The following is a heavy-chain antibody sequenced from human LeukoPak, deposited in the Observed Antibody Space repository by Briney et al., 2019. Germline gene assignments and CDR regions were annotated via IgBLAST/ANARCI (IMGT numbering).Heavy chain of an antibody. CDR3: ARDRLLYGNYYGMDV. CDR2: IYHSGST. CDR1: GGSISSCGYS. D-gene: IGHD3-3*01. J-gene: IGHJ6*02. Sequence: SQTLSLTCAVSGGSISSCGYSWSWIRQPPGKGLEWIGYIYHSGSTYYNPSLKSRVTISVDRSKNQFSLKLSSVTAADTAVYYCARDRLLYGNYYGMDVWGQGTTVTVSS. V-gene: IGHV4-30-2*01.